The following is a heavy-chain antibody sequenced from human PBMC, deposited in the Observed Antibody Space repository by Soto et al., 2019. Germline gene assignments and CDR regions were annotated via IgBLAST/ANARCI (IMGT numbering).Heavy chain of an antibody. CDR3: ARFRRGYYDSSGYYEIDY. Sequence: ASVKVSCKASGYTFTGYYMHWVRQDPGQGLEWMGWINPNSGGTNYAQKFQSRVTMTRDTSISTAYMELSRLRSDDTAVYYCARFRRGYYDSSGYYEIDYWGQGTLVTVSS. V-gene: IGHV1-2*02. CDR2: INPNSGGT. CDR1: GYTFTGYY. J-gene: IGHJ4*02. D-gene: IGHD3-22*01.